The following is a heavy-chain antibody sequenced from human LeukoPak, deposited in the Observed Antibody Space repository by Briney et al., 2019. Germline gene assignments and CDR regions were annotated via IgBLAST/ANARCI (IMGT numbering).Heavy chain of an antibody. D-gene: IGHD3/OR15-3a*01. V-gene: IGHV3-15*01. Sequence: GGSLTLSCAASGFTFSDAWTSWVRQAPGKGLEWVGRIKSKTDVGTRDFAALVKGRFIISRDDSKKTVYLQMASLKTEDTAVYYCAAGTGRSDFDYWGQGTLVTVSS. CDR1: GFTFSDAW. CDR2: IKSKTDVGTR. CDR3: AAGTGRSDFDY. J-gene: IGHJ4*02.